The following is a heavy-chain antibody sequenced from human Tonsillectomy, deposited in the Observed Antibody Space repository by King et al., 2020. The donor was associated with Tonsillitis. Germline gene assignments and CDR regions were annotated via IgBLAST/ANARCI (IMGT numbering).Heavy chain of an antibody. D-gene: IGHD3-22*01. Sequence: VQLVESGGGLVKPGGSLRISCTKSWFTFRNDDMNLVRQAPGKGLEGGSSISSNRNYIYYADSVKGRFTISRNNARNSLHLQMDSLRVEDTAVYYCAKNKGADYYDSSRGAFDIWGQGTMVTVSS. V-gene: IGHV3-21*01. CDR1: WFTFRNDD. CDR2: ISSNRNYI. CDR3: AKNKGADYYDSSRGAFDI. J-gene: IGHJ3*02.